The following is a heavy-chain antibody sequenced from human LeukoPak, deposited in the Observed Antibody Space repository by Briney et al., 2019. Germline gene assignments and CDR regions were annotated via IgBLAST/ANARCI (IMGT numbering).Heavy chain of an antibody. CDR2: IYYSGST. D-gene: IGHD4-23*01. CDR3: ARWVVTRGSFDY. Sequence: SETLSLTCTVSGGSISSYYWSWIRQPPGKGLEWIGYIYYSGSTNYNPSLKSRVTISVDTSKNQFSLKLSSVTAADTAVYYCARWVVTRGSFDYWGQGTLVTVSS. CDR1: GGSISSYY. V-gene: IGHV4-59*01. J-gene: IGHJ4*02.